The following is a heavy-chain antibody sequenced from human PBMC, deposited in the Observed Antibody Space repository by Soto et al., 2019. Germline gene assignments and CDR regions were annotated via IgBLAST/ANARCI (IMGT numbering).Heavy chain of an antibody. J-gene: IGHJ6*02. V-gene: IGHV1-8*01. Sequence: ASVKVSCKASGYTFTNYDITWVRQAAGQGLEWVGWVNPNSGYTAYAQKFVGRVTMTRNTPLRTAYMELSSLRSEDTAVYYCAGNSAAIPGLIFYSSSYGMDVGGQGTTATVSS. CDR3: AGNSAAIPGLIFYSSSYGMDV. D-gene: IGHD2-21*02. CDR2: VNPNSGYT. CDR1: GYTFTNYD.